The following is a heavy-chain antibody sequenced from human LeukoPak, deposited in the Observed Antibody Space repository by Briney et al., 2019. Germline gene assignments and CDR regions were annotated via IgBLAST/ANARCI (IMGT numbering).Heavy chain of an antibody. CDR3: ASGLRRSYSLDYFDY. CDR1: GYTFTSNY. J-gene: IGHJ4*02. Sequence: VASVKVSCKASGYTFTSNYIHWVRQAPGQGLEWMGWISAYNGNTNYAQKLQGRVTMTTDTSTSTAYMELRSLRSDDTAVYYCASGLRRSYSLDYFDYWGQGTLVTVSS. V-gene: IGHV1-18*04. CDR2: ISAYNGNT. D-gene: IGHD1-26*01.